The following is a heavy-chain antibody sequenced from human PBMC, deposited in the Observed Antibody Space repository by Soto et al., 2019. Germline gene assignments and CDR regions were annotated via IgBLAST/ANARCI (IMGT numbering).Heavy chain of an antibody. Sequence: PSQTLSLTCAISGDSVSSNSAAWNWIRQSPSRGLEWLGRTFYRSKWYNDYAVSVKSRITINPDTSKNQFSLQLNSVTPEDTAVYYCARDSCCGDCYSPEYFQHWGQGTLVTVSS. CDR3: ARDSCCGDCYSPEYFQH. CDR2: TFYRSKWYN. J-gene: IGHJ1*01. D-gene: IGHD2-21*01. V-gene: IGHV6-1*01. CDR1: GDSVSSNSAA.